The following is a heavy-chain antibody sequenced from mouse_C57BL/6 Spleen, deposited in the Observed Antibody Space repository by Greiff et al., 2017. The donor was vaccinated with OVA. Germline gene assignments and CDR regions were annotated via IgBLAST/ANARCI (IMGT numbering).Heavy chain of an antibody. CDR1: GFTFSDYG. V-gene: IGHV5-17*01. CDR2: ISSGSSTI. D-gene: IGHD2-4*01. J-gene: IGHJ4*01. CDR3: ARGEIYYDYDNYAMDY. Sequence: EVMLVESGGGLVKPGGSLKLSCAASGFTFSDYGMHWVRQAPEKGLEWVAYISSGSSTIYYADTVKGRFTISRDNAKNTLFLQMTSLRSEDTAMYYCARGEIYYDYDNYAMDYWGQGTSVTVSS.